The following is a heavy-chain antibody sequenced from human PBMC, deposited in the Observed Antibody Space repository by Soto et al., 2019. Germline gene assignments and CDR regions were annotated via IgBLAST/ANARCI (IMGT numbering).Heavy chain of an antibody. CDR1: GYTFITST. CDR3: ERDEGFSSSFSYYED. V-gene: IGHV1-3*01. D-gene: IGHD6-19*01. J-gene: IGHJ4*02. Sequence: ASVKVSCKTSGYTFITSTIHWLRQAPGQRLEWMGWINPGTGNTKFSQTFQGRVTLTRDTSASTAYLELRSLTSEDTAVFYCERDEGFSSSFSYYEDWGPGTLVTVSS. CDR2: INPGTGNT.